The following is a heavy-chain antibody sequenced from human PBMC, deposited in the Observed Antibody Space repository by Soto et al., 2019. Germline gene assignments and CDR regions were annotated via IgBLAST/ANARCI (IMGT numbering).Heavy chain of an antibody. Sequence: EVQLLESGGGLVQPGGSLRLSCAASGFTFSSYAMSWVRQAPGKGLEWVSAISGSGGSTYYADSVKGRFTISRDNSKNTVYLQMNSLRGGDTAVYYCAKVVVAILGFFDYWGQGTLVTVSS. CDR3: AKVVVAILGFFDY. J-gene: IGHJ4*02. CDR2: ISGSGGST. D-gene: IGHD2-15*01. CDR1: GFTFSSYA. V-gene: IGHV3-23*01.